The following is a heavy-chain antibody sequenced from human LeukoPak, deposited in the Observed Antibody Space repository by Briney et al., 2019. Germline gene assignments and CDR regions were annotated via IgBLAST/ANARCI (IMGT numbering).Heavy chain of an antibody. CDR1: GYTFTHYD. CDR3: ARKRGGCYPD. J-gene: IGHJ4*02. D-gene: IGHD2-15*01. V-gene: IGHV1-18*01. Sequence: ASVTVSCKPSGYTFTHYDICLVRQAPGQGLEWMGRISPYNGDTYYAQKLQGRVTMTTDTSTRTAYLQLESLTSDDTAVYYCARKRGGCYPDWGQGTLVIVSS. CDR2: ISPYNGDT.